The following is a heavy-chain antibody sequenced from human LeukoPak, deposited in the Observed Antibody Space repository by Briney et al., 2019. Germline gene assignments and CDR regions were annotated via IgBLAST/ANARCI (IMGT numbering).Heavy chain of an antibody. CDR2: ISGVNAGGDHT. CDR3: AKSSLRVTTGIDY. D-gene: IGHD4-17*01. V-gene: IGHV3-23*01. CDR1: GFTFNTYA. J-gene: IGHJ4*02. Sequence: PGGPLRLSCAASGFTFNTYAMTWVRQAPGKGLEWVSAISGVNAGGDHTYYAGSVKGRFTISRDNSKNILYLQMNSLRADDTAVYYCAKSSLRVTTGIDYWGQGTLVTVSS.